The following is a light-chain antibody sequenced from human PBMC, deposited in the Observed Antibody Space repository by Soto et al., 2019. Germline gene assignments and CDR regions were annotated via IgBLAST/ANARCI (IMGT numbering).Light chain of an antibody. J-gene: IGLJ1*01. V-gene: IGLV2-14*01. CDR2: EVS. Sequence: LTQPASVSGSPGQSITISCTGSSSDVGAYTSVSWYQQHPGKAPKLMIYEVSNRPSGVSRRFSGSKSGNTASLTISGLQAEDEAHYYCSSYTSDNRDYVFGTGTKVTVL. CDR1: SSDVGAYTS. CDR3: SSYTSDNRDYV.